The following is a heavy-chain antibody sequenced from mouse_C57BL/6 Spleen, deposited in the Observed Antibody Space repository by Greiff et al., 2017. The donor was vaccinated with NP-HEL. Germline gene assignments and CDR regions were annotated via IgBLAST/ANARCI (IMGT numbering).Heavy chain of an antibody. Sequence: QVQLQQSGAELVRPGTSVKVSCKASGYAFTNYLIEWVKQRPGQGLEWIGVINPGSGGTNYNEKFKGKATLTADKSSSTAYMQLSSLTSEDSAVYFCAREVYYDYERGYYFDYWGQGTTLTVSS. CDR3: AREVYYDYERGYYFDY. D-gene: IGHD2-4*01. J-gene: IGHJ2*01. CDR2: INPGSGGT. CDR1: GYAFTNYL. V-gene: IGHV1-54*01.